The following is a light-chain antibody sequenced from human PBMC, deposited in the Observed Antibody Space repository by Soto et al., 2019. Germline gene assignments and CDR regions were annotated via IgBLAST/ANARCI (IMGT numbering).Light chain of an antibody. J-gene: IGLJ1*01. CDR1: SSDVGGYNY. CDR3: SSYTSRSTLDYV. Sequence: QSALTQPASASGSLGQSITISCIGTSSDVGGYNYVSWYQQHPDKAPKLIIYEVTNRPSGVSNRFSGSKSGTTASLTISGLQAEDEADYYCSSYTSRSTLDYVFGSGTKLTVL. V-gene: IGLV2-14*01. CDR2: EVT.